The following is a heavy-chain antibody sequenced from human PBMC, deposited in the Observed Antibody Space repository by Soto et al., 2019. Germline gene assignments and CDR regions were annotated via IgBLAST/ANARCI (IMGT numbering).Heavy chain of an antibody. D-gene: IGHD3-3*01. V-gene: IGHV3-23*01. CDR2: IGGSGDT. Sequence: EVQLLESGGGLVQPGGSLRLSCTASGFTFSSYAITWVRQAPGKGLEWVSAIGGSGDTYYADSVKGRFTSSRDNSKNTLYVQRNSLRGEDTAMYFCAKETRHGDVWSGHDYWGQGTLVTVSA. CDR1: GFTFSSYA. CDR3: AKETRHGDVWSGHDY. J-gene: IGHJ4*02.